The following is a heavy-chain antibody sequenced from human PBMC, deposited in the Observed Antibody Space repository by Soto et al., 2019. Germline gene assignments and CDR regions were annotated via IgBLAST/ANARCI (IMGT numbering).Heavy chain of an antibody. CDR1: GGSINTHY. Sequence: SETLSLTCTVSGGSINTHYWTWIRQPPGKGLEWIGYIFYNGRTNYNPSLESRVTMSVDTSKSQLPLKLRSVTAADTAVYYCARGGDNSPWYYSLWGQGTLLTVSS. J-gene: IGHJ4*02. V-gene: IGHV4-59*11. CDR2: IFYNGRT. D-gene: IGHD3-10*01. CDR3: ARGGDNSPWYYSL.